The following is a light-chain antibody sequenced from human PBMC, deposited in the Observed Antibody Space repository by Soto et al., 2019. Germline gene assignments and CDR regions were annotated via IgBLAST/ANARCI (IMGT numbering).Light chain of an antibody. CDR3: APWDSSLSAGV. CDR1: SSNIGNNY. J-gene: IGLJ2*01. CDR2: DNN. V-gene: IGLV1-51*01. Sequence: QSVLTQPPSVSAAPGQKVTISCSGSSSNIGNNYVSWYQHLPGTAPKLLIYDNNKRPSGIPDRFSGSKSGTSATLGITGLQTGDEADYYCAPWDSSLSAGVFGGGTKVTVL.